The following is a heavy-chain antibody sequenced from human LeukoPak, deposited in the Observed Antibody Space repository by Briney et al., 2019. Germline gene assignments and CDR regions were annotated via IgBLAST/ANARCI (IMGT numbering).Heavy chain of an antibody. CDR3: ARSGIAAAGTEGGFDP. CDR2: IYYSGST. V-gene: IGHV4-39*07. Sequence: SETLSLTCTVSGGSISSSSYYWGWIRQPPGKGLEWIGSIYYSGSTYYTPSLKSRVTISVDTSKNQFSLKLSSVTAADTAVYYCARSGIAAAGTEGGFDPWGQGTLVTVSS. CDR1: GGSISSSSYY. D-gene: IGHD6-13*01. J-gene: IGHJ5*02.